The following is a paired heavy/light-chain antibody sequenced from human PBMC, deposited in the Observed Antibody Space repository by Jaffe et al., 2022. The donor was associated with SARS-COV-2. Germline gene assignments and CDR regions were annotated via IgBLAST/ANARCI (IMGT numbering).Heavy chain of an antibody. D-gene: IGHD1-1*01. J-gene: IGHJ5*01. V-gene: IGHV3-23*01. CDR2: ISGSGGST. Sequence: EVQLLESGGGLIQPGGSLRLSCAASGFTFSSYAMRWVRQAPGKGLEWVSGISGSGGSTYYADSVKGRFTISRDNSKNTLYLQMNSLRVEDTAEYYCASASASVRSNRAFDSWGQGTPVTVSS. CDR3: ASASASVRSNRAFDS. CDR1: GFTFSSYA.
Light chain of an antibody. Sequence: QSALTQPRSVSGSPGQSVTISCTGTSSDVGAYNYVSWYQQYSGKAPKLMIYDVNERPSGVPDRFSGSKSGNTASLTISGLQAEDEADYYCCSFAGSYSFLFGGGTKVTVL. V-gene: IGLV2-11*01. J-gene: IGLJ2*01. CDR3: CSFAGSYSFL. CDR1: SSDVGAYNY. CDR2: DVN.